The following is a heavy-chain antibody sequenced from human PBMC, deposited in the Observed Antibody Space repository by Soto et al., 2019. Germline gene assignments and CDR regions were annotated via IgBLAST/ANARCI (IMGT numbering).Heavy chain of an antibody. Sequence: EVQLVESGGGLVKPGGSLRLSCAASGFTFSNAWMSWVRQAPGKGLEWVGRIKSKTDGGTTDYAAPVKGRFTISRDESTSALYLQMNSLKAEDTAVYYCTTSDVVVADNDAFDIWGQGTMVTVSS. CDR3: TTSDVVVADNDAFDI. CDR1: GFTFSNAW. D-gene: IGHD2-15*01. J-gene: IGHJ3*02. CDR2: IKSKTDGGTT. V-gene: IGHV3-15*01.